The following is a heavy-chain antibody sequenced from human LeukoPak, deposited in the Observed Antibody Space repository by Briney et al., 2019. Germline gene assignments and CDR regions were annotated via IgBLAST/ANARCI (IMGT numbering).Heavy chain of an antibody. J-gene: IGHJ4*02. V-gene: IGHV1-69*05. D-gene: IGHD6-6*01. CDR2: IIPIFGTA. CDR3: ARDVAYSSSSPEDDY. Sequence: SAKVSCMASGGTFSSYAISWVRQAPGQGLEWMGGIIPIFGTANYAQKFQGRVTITTDESTSTAYMELSSLRSEDTAVYYCARDVAYSSSSPEDDYWGQGTLVTVSS. CDR1: GGTFSSYA.